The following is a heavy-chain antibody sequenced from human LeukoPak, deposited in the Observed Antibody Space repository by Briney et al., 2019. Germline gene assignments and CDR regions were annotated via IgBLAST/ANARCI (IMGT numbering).Heavy chain of an antibody. V-gene: IGHV3-48*01. J-gene: IGHJ4*02. CDR1: GYTFSGYS. CDR3: ARSRSGSYFDY. CDR2: ISSTSSSI. D-gene: IGHD5-12*01. Sequence: GGSLRLSCAASGYTFSGYSINWVRQAPGKGLEWISYISSTSSSIYYADSVKGRFTISGDNAKNSLYLQMNSLRAEDTAVYYCARSRSGSYFDYWGQGSLVTVSS.